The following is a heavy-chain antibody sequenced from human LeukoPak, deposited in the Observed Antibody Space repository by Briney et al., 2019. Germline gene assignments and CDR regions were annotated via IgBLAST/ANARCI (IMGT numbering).Heavy chain of an antibody. J-gene: IGHJ4*02. CDR3: AKDVSCSSTSCYPD. Sequence: GGSLRLSCAASGFTFSSYAMSWVRQAPGKGLEWVSAISGSGGSTYYADSVKGRFTISRDNSKNTLYLQMNSRRAEDTAVYYCAKDVSCSSTSCYPDWGQGTLVTVSS. CDR1: GFTFSSYA. V-gene: IGHV3-23*01. D-gene: IGHD2-2*01. CDR2: ISGSGGST.